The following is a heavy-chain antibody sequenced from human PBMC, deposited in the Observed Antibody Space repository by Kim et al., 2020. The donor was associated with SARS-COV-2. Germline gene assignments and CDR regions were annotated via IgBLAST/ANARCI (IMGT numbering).Heavy chain of an antibody. CDR2: INAGNGNT. J-gene: IGHJ5*02. D-gene: IGHD2-8*02. CDR1: GYTFTSYA. V-gene: IGHV1-3*01. CDR3: ARDMGYCTGGVCYSGWFDP. Sequence: ASVKVSCKASGYTFTSYAMHWVRQAPGQRLEWMGWINAGNGNTKYSQKFQGRVTITRDTSASTAYMELSSLRSEDTAVYYCARDMGYCTGGVCYSGWFDPWGQGTLVTVSS.